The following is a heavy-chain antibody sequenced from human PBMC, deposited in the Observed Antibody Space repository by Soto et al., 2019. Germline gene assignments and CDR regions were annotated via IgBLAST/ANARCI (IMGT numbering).Heavy chain of an antibody. CDR2: ISAYNGNT. J-gene: IGHJ3*02. D-gene: IGHD2-8*01. CDR3: ARDLRVSRSGPPAAYCTNGVCYTGAFDI. Sequence: VKVSCKASGYTFTSYGISWVRQAPGQGLEWMGWISAYNGNTNYAQKLQGRVTMTTDTSTSTAYMELRSLRSDDTAVYYCARDLRVSRSGPPAAYCTNGVCYTGAFDIWGQGTMVTVSS. V-gene: IGHV1-18*01. CDR1: GYTFTSYG.